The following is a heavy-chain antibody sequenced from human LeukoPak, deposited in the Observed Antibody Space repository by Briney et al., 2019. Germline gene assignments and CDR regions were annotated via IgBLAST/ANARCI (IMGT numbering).Heavy chain of an antibody. V-gene: IGHV3-21*01. D-gene: IGHD2-2*01. Sequence: GGSLRLSCAASGFTFSSYSMNWVRQAPGKGLEWVSSISSSSSYIYYADSVKGRFTISRDNAKNSLYLQMNSLRAEDTAVYYCARDGSCSSTGCQYYYYYGMDVWGKGTTVTVSS. CDR1: GFTFSSYS. CDR2: ISSSSSYI. CDR3: ARDGSCSSTGCQYYYYYGMDV. J-gene: IGHJ6*04.